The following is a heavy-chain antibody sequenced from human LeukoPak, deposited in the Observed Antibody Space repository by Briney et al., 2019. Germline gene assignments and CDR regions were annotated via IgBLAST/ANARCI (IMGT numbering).Heavy chain of an antibody. CDR2: INTSGDKT. V-gene: IGHV3-64D*06. J-gene: IGHJ4*02. D-gene: IGHD6-13*01. CDR3: VKDLYKGDTSTWYYFDY. CDR1: GFTFSSYA. Sequence: PGGSLRLSCSGSGFTFSSYAIHWVRQAPGKGPEYVSLINTSGDKTYYADSVKGGFTISRDNSKNTVSLQMSSLRAEDTAMYYCVKDLYKGDTSTWYYFDYWGQGTLVTVSS.